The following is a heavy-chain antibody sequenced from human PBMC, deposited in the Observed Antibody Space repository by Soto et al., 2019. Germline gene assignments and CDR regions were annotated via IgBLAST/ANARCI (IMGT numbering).Heavy chain of an antibody. D-gene: IGHD2-21*01. CDR2: ISRDGDSM. J-gene: IGHJ6*01. CDR1: GFTFSDYY. V-gene: IGHV3-11*01. CDR3: AGPNGESIHYSHGMDV. Sequence: QVQLVESGGGLVKPGGSLRLSCAASGFTFSDYYMAWIRQAPGKGLEYVSYISRDGDSMYYADSVEGRFTISRDNAKNSLSLQMNCLRAEDTAVYYAAGPNGESIHYSHGMDVCVQGTAVTVSS.